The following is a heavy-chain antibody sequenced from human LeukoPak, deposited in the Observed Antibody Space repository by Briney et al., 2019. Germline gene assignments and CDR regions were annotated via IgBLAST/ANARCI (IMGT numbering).Heavy chain of an antibody. D-gene: IGHD2-15*01. Sequence: SVKVSCKASGGTFSSYAISWVRQAPGQGLEWMGRIIPILGIANYAQKFQGRVTITADKSTSTAYMELSSLRSEDTAVYYCARDPEENYCSGGSCYKVGLAHYYYYGMDVWGQGTTVTVSS. CDR2: IIPILGIA. CDR1: GGTFSSYA. V-gene: IGHV1-69*04. CDR3: ARDPEENYCSGGSCYKVGLAHYYYYGMDV. J-gene: IGHJ6*02.